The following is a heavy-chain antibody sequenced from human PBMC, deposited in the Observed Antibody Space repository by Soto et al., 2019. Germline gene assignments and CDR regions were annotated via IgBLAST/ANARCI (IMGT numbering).Heavy chain of an antibody. CDR3: ARHDCSSTRCYNFGMDV. CDR2: IDPSDSYI. V-gene: IGHV5-10-1*01. D-gene: IGHD2-2*02. J-gene: IGHJ6*02. Sequence: GESLKICCKGAGYSFTNYWISWVRQMPGKGLEWMGRIDPSDSYIKYSPSFQGHVTISADNSISTAYLQWSSLKASDTAMYYCARHDCSSTRCYNFGMDVWGQGTTVTVSS. CDR1: GYSFTNYW.